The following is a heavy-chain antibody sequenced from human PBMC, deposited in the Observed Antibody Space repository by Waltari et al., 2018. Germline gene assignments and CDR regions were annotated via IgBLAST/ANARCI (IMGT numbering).Heavy chain of an antibody. CDR3: ARDFDTSGWFDP. Sequence: QLQLVESGGGLVKPGGSLRLSCAAPGFTFSAYYMHWIRQASGKGLEWISYVSPTGTYTHYADSVKGRFSLSRDNAKNSLHLQMNSLRAEDTAVYYCARDFDTSGWFDPWGQGTLVTVSS. J-gene: IGHJ5*02. V-gene: IGHV3-11*06. CDR1: GFTFSAYY. D-gene: IGHD3-22*01. CDR2: VSPTGTYT.